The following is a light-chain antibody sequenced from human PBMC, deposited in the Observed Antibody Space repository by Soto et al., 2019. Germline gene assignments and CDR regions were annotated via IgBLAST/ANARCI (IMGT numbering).Light chain of an antibody. CDR3: QQLNSYPRIT. Sequence: DIQMTQSPSSVSASIGDRVTITCRASQDIGRRLAWFQQKPGKAPKYLIQAASSLQGGVPSRFSGSGSGTEFTLTISSLQPEEFATYYCQQLNSYPRITFGQGTRLEIK. J-gene: IGKJ5*01. V-gene: IGKV1-12*01. CDR1: QDIGRR. CDR2: AAS.